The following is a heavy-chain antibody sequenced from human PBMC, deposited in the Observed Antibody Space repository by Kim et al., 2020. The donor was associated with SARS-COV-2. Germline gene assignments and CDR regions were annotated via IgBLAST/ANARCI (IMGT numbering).Heavy chain of an antibody. CDR2: INPNSGGT. CDR1: GYTFTGYY. D-gene: IGHD3-10*01. J-gene: IGHJ4*02. CDR3: ARVEGFRGALKD. V-gene: IGHV1-2*02. Sequence: ASVKVSCKASGYTFTGYYMHWVRQAPGQGLEWMGWINPNSGGTNYAQKFQGRVTMTRDTSISTAYMELSRLRSDDTAVYYCARVEGFRGALKDWGQGTLVTVSS.